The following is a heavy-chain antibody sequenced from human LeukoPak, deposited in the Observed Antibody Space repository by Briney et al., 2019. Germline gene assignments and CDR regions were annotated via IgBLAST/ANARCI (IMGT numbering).Heavy chain of an antibody. CDR1: GGSINRSYYY. V-gene: IGHV4-39*01. Sequence: SETLSLTCTVSGGSINRSYYYWGWIRQPPGKGLEWIGSIYYSGSTYYNPSLKSRVTISVDTSKNQFSLKLSSVTAADTAVYYCARLMTTVTSEYWGQGTLVTVSS. D-gene: IGHD4-17*01. CDR3: ARLMTTVTSEY. CDR2: IYYSGST. J-gene: IGHJ4*02.